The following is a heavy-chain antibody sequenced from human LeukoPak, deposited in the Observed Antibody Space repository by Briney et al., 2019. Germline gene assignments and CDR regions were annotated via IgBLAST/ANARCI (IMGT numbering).Heavy chain of an antibody. V-gene: IGHV3-30*04. CDR3: TTGID. D-gene: IGHD7-27*01. Sequence: PGGSLRLSCAASGFTFSSYAMHWVRQAPGKGLEWVAVISYDGSNKYYADSVKGRFTISRDNSKNTLYLHMNSLKTEDTAVYYCTTGIDWGQGTMVTVSS. CDR2: ISYDGSNK. CDR1: GFTFSSYA. J-gene: IGHJ3*01.